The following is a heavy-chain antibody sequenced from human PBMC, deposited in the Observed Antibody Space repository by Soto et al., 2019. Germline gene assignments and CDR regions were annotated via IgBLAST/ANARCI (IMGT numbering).Heavy chain of an antibody. CDR1: GYTFTSYG. CDR2: ISAYNGNT. V-gene: IGHV1-18*01. CDR3: ARVLGYYDILTGSPLFEY. J-gene: IGHJ4*02. D-gene: IGHD3-9*01. Sequence: ASVKVSCKASGYTFTSYGISWVRQAPGQGLEWMGWISAYNGNTNYAQKLQGRVTMTTGTSTSTAYMELRSLRSDDTAVYYCARVLGYYDILTGSPLFEYWGQGTRVTV.